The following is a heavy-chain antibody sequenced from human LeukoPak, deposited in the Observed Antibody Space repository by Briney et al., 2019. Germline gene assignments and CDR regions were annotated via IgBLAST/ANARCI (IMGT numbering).Heavy chain of an antibody. D-gene: IGHD3-22*01. V-gene: IGHV4-59*01. CDR1: GGSISSYY. J-gene: IGHJ6*02. CDR2: IYYSGST. Sequence: PSETLSLTCTVSGGSISSYYWSWIRQPPGKGLEWIGYIYYSGSTNYNPSLKNRVTISVDTSKNQFSLKLSSVTAADTAVYYCARGYWGYYYDSSGYSKLPYYYYYGMDVWGQGTTVTVSS. CDR3: ARGYWGYYYDSSGYSKLPYYYYYGMDV.